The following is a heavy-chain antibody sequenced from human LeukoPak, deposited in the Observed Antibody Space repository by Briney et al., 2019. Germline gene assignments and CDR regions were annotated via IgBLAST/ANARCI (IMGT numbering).Heavy chain of an antibody. CDR2: IYTSGST. D-gene: IGHD6-13*01. CDR3: ARVRYSSNWFDP. CDR1: GGSISSSSYY. Sequence: SETLSLTCTVSGGSISSSSYYWSWIRQPAGKGLEWIGRIYTSGSTNYNPSLKSRVTISVDTSKNQFSLKLSSVTAADTAVYYCARVRYSSNWFDPWGQGTLVTVSS. V-gene: IGHV4-61*02. J-gene: IGHJ5*02.